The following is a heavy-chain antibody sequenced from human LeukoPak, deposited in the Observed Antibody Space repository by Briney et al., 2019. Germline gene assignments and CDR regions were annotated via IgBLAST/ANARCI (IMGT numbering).Heavy chain of an antibody. CDR1: GGTFSSYA. D-gene: IGHD2-21*01. CDR3: ARDSSEFRSLIPH. Sequence: EASVNVSCKASGGTFSSYAISWVRQAPGQGLEWMGGIIPIFGTANYAQKFQGRVTITADESTNTAYMELSSLRSEDTAVYYCARDSSEFRSLIPHWGQGTLVTVSS. V-gene: IGHV1-69*13. CDR2: IIPIFGTA. J-gene: IGHJ1*01.